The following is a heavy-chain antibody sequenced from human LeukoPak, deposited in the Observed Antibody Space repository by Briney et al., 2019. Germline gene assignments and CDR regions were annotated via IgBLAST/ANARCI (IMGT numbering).Heavy chain of an antibody. CDR1: GYSISSGYF. J-gene: IGHJ5*02. CDR2: IYNSGST. CDR3: ARAYSSSWYFNWFDP. D-gene: IGHD6-13*01. V-gene: IGHV4-38-2*02. Sequence: SETLSLTCTVSGYSISSGYFWGWIRQPPGKGLEWIGTIYNSGSTYYNASLESRVTISVDTSKNQFFLKLSSVTAADTAVYYCARAYSSSWYFNWFDPWGQGTLVTVSS.